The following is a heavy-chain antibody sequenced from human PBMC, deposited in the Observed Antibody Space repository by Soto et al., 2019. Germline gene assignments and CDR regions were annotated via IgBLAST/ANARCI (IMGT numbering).Heavy chain of an antibody. CDR3: ARGYSNYGRGTAELDY. Sequence: ASVKVSCKASGYTFTSYGISWVRQAPGQVLEWMGWISAYNGNTNYAQKLQGRVTMTTDTSTSTAYMELRSLRSDDTALYHCARGYSNYGRGTAELDYWGQGTLVTVSS. CDR1: GYTFTSYG. J-gene: IGHJ4*02. CDR2: ISAYNGNT. V-gene: IGHV1-18*01. D-gene: IGHD4-4*01.